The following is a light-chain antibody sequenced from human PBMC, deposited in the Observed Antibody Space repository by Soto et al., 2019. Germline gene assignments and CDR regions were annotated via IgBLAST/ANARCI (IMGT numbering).Light chain of an antibody. CDR1: SSDVGGYNY. V-gene: IGLV2-14*01. CDR3: SSYTTRGTPV. Sequence: QSALTQPASVSGSPGQTITISCTGTSSDVGGYNYLSWYQQHPGKAPKVMIYEASNRPSGVSNRFSGSKSGNSASLTIAGLHAEDEDDYFCSSYTTRGTPVFGGGTKLTVL. J-gene: IGLJ3*02. CDR2: EAS.